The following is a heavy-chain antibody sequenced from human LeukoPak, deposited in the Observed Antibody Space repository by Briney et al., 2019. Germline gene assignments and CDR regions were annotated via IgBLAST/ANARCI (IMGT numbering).Heavy chain of an antibody. CDR2: ISGSGGST. CDR1: GFTFSSYS. V-gene: IGHV3-23*01. J-gene: IGHJ4*02. Sequence: GGSLRLSCAASGFTFSSYSMNWVRQAPGKGLEWVSAISGSGGSTYYADSVKGRFTISRDNSKNTLYLQMNSLRAEDTAVYYCARGPGIRGPLDYWGQGTLVTVSS. D-gene: IGHD3-16*01. CDR3: ARGPGIRGPLDY.